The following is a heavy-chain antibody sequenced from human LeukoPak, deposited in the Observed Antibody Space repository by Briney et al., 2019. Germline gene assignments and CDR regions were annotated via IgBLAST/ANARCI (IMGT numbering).Heavy chain of an antibody. D-gene: IGHD3-9*01. CDR1: GGSISNYY. CDR3: ARDRSYYDLLTGNYKWWFDP. J-gene: IGHJ5*02. V-gene: IGHV4-4*07. Sequence: SETLSLTCTVSGGSISNYYWSWIRQPAGKGLEWIGRIYSSGNTNYNPSLKSQVTLSVDTSKNQFSLKLSSVTAADTAIYYCARDRSYYDLLTGNYKWWFDPLGQGTLVTVSS. CDR2: IYSSGNT.